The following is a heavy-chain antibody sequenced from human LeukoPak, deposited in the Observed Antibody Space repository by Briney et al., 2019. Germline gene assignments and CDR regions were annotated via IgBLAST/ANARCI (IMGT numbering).Heavy chain of an antibody. CDR3: ARGHYDVLAASYKWTPDY. D-gene: IGHD3-9*01. CDR1: GFTFNTFN. CDR2: ITSGGDYI. V-gene: IGHV3-21*01. Sequence: GGSLRLSCAASGFTFNTFNMNWVRQAPGKGLAWVSSITSGGDYIYYADSVKGRFTTSRDNAKNSLSLQLNSLRVEDTAVYYCARGHYDVLAASYKWTPDYWGQGTLVTVSS. J-gene: IGHJ4*02.